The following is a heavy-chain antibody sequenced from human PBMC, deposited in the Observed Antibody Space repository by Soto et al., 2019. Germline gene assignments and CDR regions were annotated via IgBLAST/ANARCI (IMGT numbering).Heavy chain of an antibody. Sequence: FQSRVTITRDTSASTAYMELSSLRSEDTAVYYCARSNVLLWFGEFDYWGQGTLVTVSS. CDR3: ARSNVLLWFGEFDY. J-gene: IGHJ4*02. D-gene: IGHD3-10*01. V-gene: IGHV1-3*01.